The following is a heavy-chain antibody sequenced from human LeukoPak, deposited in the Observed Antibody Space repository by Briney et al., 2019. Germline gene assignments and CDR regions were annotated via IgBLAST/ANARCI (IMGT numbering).Heavy chain of an antibody. D-gene: IGHD2-2*01. CDR2: IYYSGST. J-gene: IGHJ4*02. CDR3: ARVLSYCSSTSCYHCDY. Sequence: PSETLSLTCTVSGGSISNGGYYWNWIRQHPGKGLEWIGYIYYSGSTYYNPSLKSRVTISVDTSKNQFSLKLSSVTAADTAVYYCARVLSYCSSTSCYHCDYWGQGTLVTVSS. CDR1: GGSISNGGYY. V-gene: IGHV4-31*03.